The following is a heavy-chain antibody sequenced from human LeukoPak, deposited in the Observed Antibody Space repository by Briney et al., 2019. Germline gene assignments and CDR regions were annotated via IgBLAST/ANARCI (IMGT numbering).Heavy chain of an antibody. CDR3: TTRYSSSWYYFDY. CDR1: GFTFSNAW. V-gene: IGHV3-15*01. CDR2: IKSKTDVGTT. J-gene: IGHJ4*02. D-gene: IGHD6-13*01. Sequence: PGGSLRLSCAASGFTFSNAWISWVRQAPGKGLEWVGRIKSKTDVGTTDYAAPVKGRFTISRDDSKNTLYLQMNSLKTEDTAVYYCTTRYSSSWYYFDYWGQGTLVTVSS.